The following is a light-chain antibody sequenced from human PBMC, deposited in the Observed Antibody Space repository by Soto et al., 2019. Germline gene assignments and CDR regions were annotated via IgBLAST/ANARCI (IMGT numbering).Light chain of an antibody. CDR1: SGSIASNY. J-gene: IGLJ3*02. CDR2: EDN. CDR3: QSYDSSSRV. V-gene: IGLV6-57*04. Sequence: NFMLTQPHSVSESPGKTVTISCTRSSGSIASNYVQWYQQRPGSAPTTVIYEDNQRPSGVPDRFSGSIDSSSNSASLTISGLKTEDEADYSCQSYDSSSRVFGGGTKLTVL.